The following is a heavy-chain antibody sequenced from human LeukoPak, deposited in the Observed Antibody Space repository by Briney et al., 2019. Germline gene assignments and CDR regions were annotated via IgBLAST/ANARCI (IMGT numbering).Heavy chain of an antibody. V-gene: IGHV4-30-2*01. CDR2: IYHSGST. CDR3: ARGPIVPNNWFDP. D-gene: IGHD1-26*01. Sequence: SQTLSLTCAVSGGSISSGGYSLSWNRQPPGKGLEWIGYIYHSGSTYYNPSLESRVTISVDRSKNQFSLKLSSVTAADTAVYYCARGPIVPNNWFDPWGQGTLVTVSS. J-gene: IGHJ5*02. CDR1: GGSISSGGYS.